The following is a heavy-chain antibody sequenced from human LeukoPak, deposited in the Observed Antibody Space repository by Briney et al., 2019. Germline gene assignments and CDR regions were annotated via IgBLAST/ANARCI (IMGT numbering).Heavy chain of an antibody. CDR3: ARRLSGSYMFDY. J-gene: IGHJ4*02. D-gene: IGHD1-26*01. CDR2: IYYSGST. V-gene: IGHV4-39*01. Sequence: PSETLSLTCTVSGGSISSSSYYWGWIRQPPGKGLEGFGSIYYSGSTYYNPSLKSRVTISVDTSKNQFSLKLSSVTAADTAVYYCARRLSGSYMFDYWGQGTLVTVSS. CDR1: GGSISSSSYY.